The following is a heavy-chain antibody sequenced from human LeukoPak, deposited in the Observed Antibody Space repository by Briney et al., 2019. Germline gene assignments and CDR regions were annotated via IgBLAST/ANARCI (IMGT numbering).Heavy chain of an antibody. Sequence: GGSLRLSCAASGFTFSSYAMSWVRQAPGKGLEWVSAISGSGGSTYYADSVKGRFTISRDNAKNTLYLQMNSLRAEDTAVYYCARPLTYYYDSSGYYGMDVWGQGTTVTVSS. CDR1: GFTFSSYA. CDR2: ISGSGGST. D-gene: IGHD3-22*01. V-gene: IGHV3-23*01. CDR3: ARPLTYYYDSSGYYGMDV. J-gene: IGHJ6*02.